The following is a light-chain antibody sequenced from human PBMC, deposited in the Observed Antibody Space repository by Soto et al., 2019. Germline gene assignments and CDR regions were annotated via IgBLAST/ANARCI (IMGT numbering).Light chain of an antibody. J-gene: IGKJ5*01. CDR2: GAS. Sequence: EIVLTLSPGTLSLTPGERATLSCRASQSVSTTYLAWYQQKPGQTPRLLIYGASTRAAGIPARFSGSGSGTDFTLTISSLEPEDFAVYYCQQRTNWRITFGQGTRLENK. V-gene: IGKV3D-20*02. CDR3: QQRTNWRIT. CDR1: QSVSTTY.